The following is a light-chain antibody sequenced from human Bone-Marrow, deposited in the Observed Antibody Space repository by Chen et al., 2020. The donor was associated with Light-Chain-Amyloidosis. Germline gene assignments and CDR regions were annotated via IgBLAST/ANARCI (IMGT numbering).Light chain of an antibody. CDR2: DDS. CDR1: NIGSTS. Sequence: SYVLTQPSSVSVAPGQTATIACGGNNIGSTSVHWYQQTPGQAPLLVVYDDSDRPSGIPVRLSGSNSGNTATLTISRVEAGDEADYYCQVWDRSSDRPVFGGGTNLTVL. V-gene: IGLV3-21*02. CDR3: QVWDRSSDRPV. J-gene: IGLJ3*02.